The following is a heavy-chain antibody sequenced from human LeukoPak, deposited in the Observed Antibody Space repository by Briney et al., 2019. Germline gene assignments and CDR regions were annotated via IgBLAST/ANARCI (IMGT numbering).Heavy chain of an antibody. Sequence: GASVKVSCKASGYTFTSYGISWVRQAPGQGLEWMGGIIPIFGTANYAQKFQGRVTITADESTSTAYMELSSLRSEDTAVYYCARVGYSGYDEGWFDPWGQGTLVTVSS. CDR1: GYTFTSYG. CDR2: IIPIFGTA. CDR3: ARVGYSGYDEGWFDP. J-gene: IGHJ5*02. D-gene: IGHD5-12*01. V-gene: IGHV1-69*13.